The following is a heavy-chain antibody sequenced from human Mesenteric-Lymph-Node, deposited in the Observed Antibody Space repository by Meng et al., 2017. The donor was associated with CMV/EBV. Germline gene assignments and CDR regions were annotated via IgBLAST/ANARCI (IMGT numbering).Heavy chain of an antibody. CDR1: GFTFSSYA. D-gene: IGHD6-19*01. CDR2: MSYDGCNK. J-gene: IGHJ6*02. CDR3: ARPIGAVAGTETYYYYGMDV. V-gene: IGHV3-30-3*01. Sequence: GESLKISCAASGFTFSSYARHWVRQAPGKGLEWVAVMSYDGCNKYYADSVKGRFTISRDNAKNSLYLQMNSLRAEDTAVYYCARPIGAVAGTETYYYYGMDVWGQGTTVTVSS.